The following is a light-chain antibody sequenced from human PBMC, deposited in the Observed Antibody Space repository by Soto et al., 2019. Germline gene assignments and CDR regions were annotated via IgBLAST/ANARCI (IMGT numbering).Light chain of an antibody. CDR2: GAS. J-gene: IGKJ5*01. Sequence: EIVMTQSPATLSVSPGERATLSCRASQSVSNNYLAWYQQKPGQAPRLLIYGASNRATGIPDRFSGSGSGTDFTLTIDRLEPEDFAVYYCQQRSNWPITFGQGTRLEN. CDR3: QQRSNWPIT. CDR1: QSVSNNY. V-gene: IGKV3D-20*02.